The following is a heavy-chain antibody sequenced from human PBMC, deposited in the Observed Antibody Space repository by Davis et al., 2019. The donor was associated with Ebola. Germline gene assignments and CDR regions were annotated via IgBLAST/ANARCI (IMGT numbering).Heavy chain of an antibody. Sequence: SVKVSCKASGYTFTSYGIRWVRQAPGQGLEWMGRIIPILGIANYAQKFQGRVTITADESTSPAYMELSSLRSEDTAVYYCARAGYCSGGSCTRHYYYYGMDVWGQGTTVTVSS. CDR3: ARAGYCSGGSCTRHYYYYGMDV. CDR2: IIPILGIA. J-gene: IGHJ6*02. V-gene: IGHV1-69*04. CDR1: GYTFTSYG. D-gene: IGHD2-15*01.